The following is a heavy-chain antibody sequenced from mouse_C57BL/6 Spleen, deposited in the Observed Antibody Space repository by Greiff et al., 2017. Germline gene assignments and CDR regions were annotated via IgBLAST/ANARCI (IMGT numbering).Heavy chain of an antibody. Sequence: VQLQQSGAELVRPGASVTMSCKASGYTFTDYEMHWVKQTPVHGLEWIGAIDPETGGTAYNQKFKGKAILTADKASSTAYMELRSLTSEDSAVYYCTGSSYWYFDVWGTGTTVTVSS. J-gene: IGHJ1*03. V-gene: IGHV1-15*01. CDR2: IDPETGGT. CDR3: TGSSYWYFDV. CDR1: GYTFTDYE. D-gene: IGHD1-1*01.